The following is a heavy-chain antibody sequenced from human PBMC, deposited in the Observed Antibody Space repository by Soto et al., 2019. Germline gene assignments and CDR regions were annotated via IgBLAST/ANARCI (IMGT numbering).Heavy chain of an antibody. V-gene: IGHV4-34*01. CDR2: INHSGST. CDR3: ARGRGRWLQLHFDY. Sequence: QVQLQQWGAGLLKPSETLSLTCAVYGGSFSGYYWSWIRQPPGKGLEWIGEINHSGSTNYNPSLKSRVTISVDTSKNQFSLMLSSVTAADTAVYYCARGRGRWLQLHFDYWGQGTLVTVSS. D-gene: IGHD5-12*01. J-gene: IGHJ4*02. CDR1: GGSFSGYY.